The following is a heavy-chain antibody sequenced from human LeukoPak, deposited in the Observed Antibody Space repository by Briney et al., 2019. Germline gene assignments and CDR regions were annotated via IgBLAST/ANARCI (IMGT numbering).Heavy chain of an antibody. CDR3: VREFGRSSGQWVADAFDI. V-gene: IGHV3-23*01. D-gene: IGHD6-19*01. CDR1: GFTFSSHG. CDR2: ISPSGGIT. Sequence: PGGSLRLSCGASGFTFSSHGMNWVRQAPGKGLEWVSGISPSGGITYYIDSVKGRFTISRDNAKNSLYLQMNSLRADDTAVYYCVREFGRSSGQWVADAFDIWGQGTKVTVSS. J-gene: IGHJ3*02.